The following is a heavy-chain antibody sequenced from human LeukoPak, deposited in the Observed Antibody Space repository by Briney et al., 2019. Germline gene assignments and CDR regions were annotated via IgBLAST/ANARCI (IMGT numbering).Heavy chain of an antibody. Sequence: SQTLSLTCAVSGGFISSGGYSWSWIRQPPGKGLEWIGYIYHSGSTYYNPSLKSRVTISVDRSKNQFSLKLSSVTAADTAVYYCARATFGEPYLDYWGQGTLVTVSS. CDR1: GGFISSGGYS. V-gene: IGHV4-30-2*01. D-gene: IGHD3-10*01. J-gene: IGHJ4*02. CDR3: ARATFGEPYLDY. CDR2: IYHSGST.